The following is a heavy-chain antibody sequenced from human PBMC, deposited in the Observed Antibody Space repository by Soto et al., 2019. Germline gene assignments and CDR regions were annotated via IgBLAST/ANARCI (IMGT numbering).Heavy chain of an antibody. D-gene: IGHD5-18*01. Sequence: GGSLRLSCAASGFTFSSYSMNWVRQAPGKGLEWVSSISSSSSYIYYADSVKGRFTISRDNAKNSLYLQMNSLRAEDTAVYYCARDRRPIQLWSGRGYYYYGMDVWGQGTTVTVSS. CDR1: GFTFSSYS. J-gene: IGHJ6*02. CDR3: ARDRRPIQLWSGRGYYYYGMDV. CDR2: ISSSSSYI. V-gene: IGHV3-21*01.